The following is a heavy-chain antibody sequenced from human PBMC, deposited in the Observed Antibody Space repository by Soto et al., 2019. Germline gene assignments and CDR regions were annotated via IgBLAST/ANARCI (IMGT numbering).Heavy chain of an antibody. V-gene: IGHV3-21*01. Sequence: GGSLRLSCAASGFTFSSYSMNWVRQAPGKGLEWVSSISSSSSYIYYADSVKGRFTISRDNAKNSLYLQMNSLRAEDTAVYYCARDRLSLRVPFDYWGQGTLVTVSS. CDR3: ARDRLSLRVPFDY. J-gene: IGHJ4*02. CDR2: ISSSSSYI. CDR1: GFTFSSYS. D-gene: IGHD4-17*01.